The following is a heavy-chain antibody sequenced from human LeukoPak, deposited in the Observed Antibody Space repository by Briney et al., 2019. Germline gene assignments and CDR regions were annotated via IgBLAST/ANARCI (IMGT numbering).Heavy chain of an antibody. D-gene: IGHD1-1*01. J-gene: IGHJ4*02. CDR1: GGSISSGGYY. CDR3: VSNWNGDH. V-gene: IGHV3-23*01. Sequence: ETLSLTCTVSGGSISSGGYYWSWIRQHPGKGLEWVSVITYSGDNTYYIDSVKGRFTVSRDNSKNTLYLQMNSLRADDTAVYYCVSNWNGDHWGQGTLVTVSS. CDR2: ITYSGDNT.